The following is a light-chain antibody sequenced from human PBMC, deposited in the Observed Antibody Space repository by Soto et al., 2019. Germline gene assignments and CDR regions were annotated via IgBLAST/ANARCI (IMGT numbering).Light chain of an antibody. CDR1: SSDIGTNP. CDR3: SAWDDSIYGPV. CDR2: RDN. J-gene: IGLJ2*01. V-gene: IGLV1-44*01. Sequence: QSVLTQAPSASGTPGQRVAISCSGGSSDIGTNPVNWYLHLPGAAPKLLIYRDNQRPSGVPDRFSGSKSGTSASLTISGLQSEDEADYFCSAWDDSIYGPVFGGGTKLTVL.